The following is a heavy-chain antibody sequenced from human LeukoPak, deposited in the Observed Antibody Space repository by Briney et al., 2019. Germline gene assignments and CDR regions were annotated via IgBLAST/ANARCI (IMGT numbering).Heavy chain of an antibody. Sequence: PGGSLRLSCAASGFTFSNYWMHWVRQGPGKGLVWVSRINSDGSNTKYADSVKGRFTISRDNAKNTLYLQMNSLRVEDTAAYYCARYRYTNYDFDQWGQGTLVTVPS. V-gene: IGHV3-74*03. CDR2: INSDGSNT. D-gene: IGHD3-16*02. CDR1: GFTFSNYW. CDR3: ARYRYTNYDFDQ. J-gene: IGHJ4*02.